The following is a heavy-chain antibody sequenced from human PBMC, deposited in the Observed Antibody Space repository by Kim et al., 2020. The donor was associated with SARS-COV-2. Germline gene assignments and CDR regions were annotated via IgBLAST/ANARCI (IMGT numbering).Heavy chain of an antibody. D-gene: IGHD4-4*01. CDR1: GGPIISAGSY. J-gene: IGHJ5*02. V-gene: IGHV4-31*03. CDR2: IYYSGVT. Sequence: SETLSLTCTVSGGPIISAGSYWSWIRQHPGKGLEWIGYIYYSGVTYYNPSLKSRATISLDTSKKQFSLKLNSVTAADTAMYYCAREPYSNYWFDAWGQGT. CDR3: AREPYSNYWFDA.